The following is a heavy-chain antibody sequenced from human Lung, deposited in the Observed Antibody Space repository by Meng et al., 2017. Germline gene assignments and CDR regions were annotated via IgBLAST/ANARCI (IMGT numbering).Heavy chain of an antibody. CDR1: GFTFSSYW. J-gene: IGHJ4*02. CDR2: INTDGSTI. D-gene: IGHD6-13*01. V-gene: IGHV3-74*01. CDR3: ARDLGGIFAY. Sequence: GESLKISCVASGFTFSSYWMHWVRQDPGKGLVWVSRINTDGSTISYADSVKGRFTISRDNAKNTLYLQMNSLRAEDTAVYYCARDLGGIFAYWGQGVLVTVSS.